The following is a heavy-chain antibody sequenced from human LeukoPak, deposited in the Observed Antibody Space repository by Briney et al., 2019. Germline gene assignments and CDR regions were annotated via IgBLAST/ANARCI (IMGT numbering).Heavy chain of an antibody. CDR3: ARGIGSSWYRYWFDP. CDR1: GGTFSSYA. Sequence: SVKVSCKASGGTFSSYAISWVRQAPGQGLEWMGGIIPIFGTANYAQKFQGGVTITTDESTSTAYIELSSLRSEDTAVYYCARGIGSSWYRYWFDPWGQGTLVTVSS. J-gene: IGHJ5*02. V-gene: IGHV1-69*05. D-gene: IGHD6-13*01. CDR2: IIPIFGTA.